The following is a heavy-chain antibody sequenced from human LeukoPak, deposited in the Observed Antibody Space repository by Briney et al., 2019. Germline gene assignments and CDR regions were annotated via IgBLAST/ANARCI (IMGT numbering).Heavy chain of an antibody. D-gene: IGHD3-22*01. Sequence: PSQTLSLTCTGSGGSISSDDQYWSWIRQPPEKGLEWIAYMHYNGDTYYNPALKSRVTISVDTSKNQFSLKLSSVTAADTAVYYCATHRPDSRGYRWFDPWGQGTLVTVSS. V-gene: IGHV4-30-4*01. CDR3: ATHRPDSRGYRWFDP. CDR1: GGSISSDDQY. CDR2: MHYNGDT. J-gene: IGHJ5*02.